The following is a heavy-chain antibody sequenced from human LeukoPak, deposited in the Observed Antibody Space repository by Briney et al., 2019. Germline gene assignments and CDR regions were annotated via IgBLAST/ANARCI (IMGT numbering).Heavy chain of an antibody. CDR1: GFTFYDYA. J-gene: IGHJ4*02. CDR2: ISWNSGSI. D-gene: IGHD1-26*01. CDR3: AKGTGRYWTFFDY. Sequence: PGGSLRLSCAASGFTFYDYAIHWVRHGPGKGLEWVSGISWNSGSIDYAESVKGRFTISRDNAKNSLYLQMNSLRPEDTALYYCAKGTGRYWTFFDYWGRGTLVTVST. V-gene: IGHV3-9*01.